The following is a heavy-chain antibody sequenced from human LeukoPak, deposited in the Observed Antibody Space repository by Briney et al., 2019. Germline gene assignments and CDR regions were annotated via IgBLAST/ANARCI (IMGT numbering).Heavy chain of an antibody. J-gene: IGHJ4*02. D-gene: IGHD3-9*01. CDR1: GYTFSSHY. Sequence: ASVKVSCKASGYTFSSHYMHWVRQAPGQGLEWMGMINPSTGITTHAQKFQGRVTMTRDTSTSTVYMELSSLRSEDTAVYYCARFDAPFDYWGQGTLVTVSS. CDR3: ARFDAPFDY. CDR2: INPSTGIT. V-gene: IGHV1-46*01.